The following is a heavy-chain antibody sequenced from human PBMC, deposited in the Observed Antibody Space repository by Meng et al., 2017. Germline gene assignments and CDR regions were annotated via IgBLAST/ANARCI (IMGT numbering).Heavy chain of an antibody. CDR1: GFSVTTSY. D-gene: IGHD6-19*01. V-gene: IGHV3-53*02. CDR2: IYSGGST. J-gene: IGHJ4*02. Sequence: VQLGETGGGLVQPGGSLGLSCPASGFSVTTSYMSWVRQAPGKGLEWVSVIYSGGSTYYADSVKGRFSISRDNSKNTLYLQMNSLRAEDTAVYFCARDSSSGWYHNYWGQGTLVTVSS. CDR3: ARDSSSGWYHNY.